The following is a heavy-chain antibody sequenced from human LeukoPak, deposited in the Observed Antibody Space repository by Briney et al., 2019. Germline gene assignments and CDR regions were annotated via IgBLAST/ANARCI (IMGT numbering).Heavy chain of an antibody. CDR1: GFTFSDYS. CDR2: IGIDSGNT. V-gene: IGHV3-48*01. Sequence: GGSLRLSCAASGFTFSDYSMNWVRQAPGEGLEWISYIGIDSGNTNYTDSVKGRFTISGDKAKKSLYLQMNSLRVEDTAVYYCARDYKYAFDNWGQGTLVTVSS. D-gene: IGHD5-24*01. CDR3: ARDYKYAFDN. J-gene: IGHJ4*02.